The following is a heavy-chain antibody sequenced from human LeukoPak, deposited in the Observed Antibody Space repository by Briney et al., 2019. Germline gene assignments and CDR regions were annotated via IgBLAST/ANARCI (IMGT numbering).Heavy chain of an antibody. D-gene: IGHD3-22*01. Sequence: GASVKVSCKASGYTFTSYGISWVRQAPGQGLEWMGWISAYNGNTNYAQKLQGRVTMTTDTSTSTAYMELRSLRSDDTAVYYCARDISVTMIVVAPGAAFDIWGQGTMVTVSS. V-gene: IGHV1-18*01. J-gene: IGHJ3*02. CDR3: ARDISVTMIVVAPGAAFDI. CDR2: ISAYNGNT. CDR1: GYTFTSYG.